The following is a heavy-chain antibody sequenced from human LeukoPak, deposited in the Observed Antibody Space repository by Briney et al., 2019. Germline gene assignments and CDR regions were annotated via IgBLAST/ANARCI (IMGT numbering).Heavy chain of an antibody. CDR1: GYTFTGYY. Sequence: SVKVSCKASGYTFTGYYMHWVRQAPGQGLEWMGGIIPIFGTANYAQKFQGRVTITTDESTSTAYMELSSLRSEDTAVYYCARDVGYYYDSSGYFPYYFDYWGQGTLVTVSS. CDR3: ARDVGYYYDSSGYFPYYFDY. J-gene: IGHJ4*02. CDR2: IIPIFGTA. V-gene: IGHV1-69*05. D-gene: IGHD3-22*01.